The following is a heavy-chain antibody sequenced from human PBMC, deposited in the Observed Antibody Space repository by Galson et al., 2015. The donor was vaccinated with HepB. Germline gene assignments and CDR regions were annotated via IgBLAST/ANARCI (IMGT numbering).Heavy chain of an antibody. CDR2: VSWNSVSI. Sequence: SLRLSCAVSGFTFGEYAMHWVRQAPGKGLEWVSGVSWNSVSIAYVDSVKGRFTISRDNAKNSLYLQMNSLRTEDTALYYCAKGRGATVTTWNDYWGQGTLVTVSS. V-gene: IGHV3-9*01. J-gene: IGHJ4*02. CDR1: GFTFGEYA. CDR3: AKGRGATVTTWNDY. D-gene: IGHD4-11*01.